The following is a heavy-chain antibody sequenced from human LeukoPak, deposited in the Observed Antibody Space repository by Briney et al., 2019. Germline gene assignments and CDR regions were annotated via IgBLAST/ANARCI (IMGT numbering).Heavy chain of an antibody. CDR2: IYYSGST. CDR3: ARDSIGENYYYGMDV. CDR1: GGSVSSGSYY. Sequence: PSETLSLTCTVSGGSVSSGSYYWSWIRQPPGKGLEWIGYIYYSGSTNYNPSLKSRVTISVDTSKNQFSLKLSSVTAADTAVYYCARDSIGENYYYGMDVWGQGTTVTVSS. D-gene: IGHD3-16*01. J-gene: IGHJ6*02. V-gene: IGHV4-61*01.